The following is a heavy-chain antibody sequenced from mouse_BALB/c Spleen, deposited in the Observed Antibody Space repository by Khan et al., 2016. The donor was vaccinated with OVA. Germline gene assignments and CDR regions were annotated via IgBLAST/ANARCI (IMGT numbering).Heavy chain of an antibody. J-gene: IGHJ3*01. CDR1: GDSITSGY. D-gene: IGHD2-14*01. CDR2: MIYSGNT. Sequence: EVKLLESGPSLVKPSQTLSLTCSVTGDSITSGYWNWIRKFPGNKLEYMGYMIYSGNTYYNPSLKSRISITRHTSKNQYYLQLNSVTTEDTATYYCARSSYRYAFAYWGQGTLVTVSA. V-gene: IGHV3-8*02. CDR3: ARSSYRYAFAY.